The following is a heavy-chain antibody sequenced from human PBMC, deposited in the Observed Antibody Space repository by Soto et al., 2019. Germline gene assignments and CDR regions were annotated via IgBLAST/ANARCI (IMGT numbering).Heavy chain of an antibody. CDR2: IYPSGNT. D-gene: IGHD5-12*01. J-gene: IGHJ6*02. CDR3: ARFAYISGYDPKTTFYYYYGMDV. V-gene: IGHV4-4*02. Sequence: PSETLSLTCAVSGGSIASNNWWSWVRQPPGKGLEWIGEIYPSGNTNYNPSLKGRVTISVDTSKNQFSMKLSSVTAADTAVHYCARFAYISGYDPKTTFYYYYGMDVCGQGTTVTVSS. CDR1: GGSIASNNW.